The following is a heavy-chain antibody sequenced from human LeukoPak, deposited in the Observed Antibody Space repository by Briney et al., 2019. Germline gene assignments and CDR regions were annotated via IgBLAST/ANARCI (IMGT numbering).Heavy chain of an antibody. CDR2: INHSGST. J-gene: IGHJ3*02. CDR3: ARGSVNYCSSTSCSGAFDI. D-gene: IGHD2-2*01. CDR1: GGSFSGYY. V-gene: IGHV4-34*01. Sequence: SETLSLTCAVYGGSFSGYYWSWIRQPPGKGLEWIGEINHSGSTNYNPSLKSRVTISVDTSRNQFSLKLSSVTAADTAVYYCARGSVNYCSSTSCSGAFDIWGQGTMVTVSS.